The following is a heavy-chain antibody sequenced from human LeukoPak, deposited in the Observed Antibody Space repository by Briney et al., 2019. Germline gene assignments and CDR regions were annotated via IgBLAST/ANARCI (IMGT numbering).Heavy chain of an antibody. CDR1: GGSFGGYY. D-gene: IGHD3-10*01. CDR3: VRGRDLWFGDTEGYGMDV. CDR2: INRSGST. J-gene: IGHJ6*04. V-gene: IGHV4-34*01. Sequence: SETLSLTCAVYGGSFGGYYWNWIRQPPGKGLEWIGEINRSGSTNYNPSLKSRVTISVDTSKAQISPRLSSVTAADTAVYYCVRGRDLWFGDTEGYGMDVWGTGTPVTVSS.